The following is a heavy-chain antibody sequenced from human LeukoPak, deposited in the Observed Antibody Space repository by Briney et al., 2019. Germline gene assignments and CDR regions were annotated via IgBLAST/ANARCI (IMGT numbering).Heavy chain of an antibody. CDR3: ARDGWGYFLLFDY. V-gene: IGHV3-23*01. D-gene: IGHD3-9*01. CDR1: GFTFSSYA. CDR2: ISGSGGST. Sequence: PGGSLRLSCAASGFTFSSYAMSWVRQAPGKGLEWVSAISGSGGSTYYADSVKGRFTISRDNSKNTLYLQMNSLRAEDTAVYYCARDGWGYFLLFDYWGQGTLVTVSS. J-gene: IGHJ4*02.